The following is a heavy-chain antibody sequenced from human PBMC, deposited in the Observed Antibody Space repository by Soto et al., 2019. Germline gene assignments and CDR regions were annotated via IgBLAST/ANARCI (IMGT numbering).Heavy chain of an antibody. CDR3: AREAAAGYLNWFDP. CDR2: ISSSSSTI. CDR1: GFTISSYS. Sequence: EVQLVEYGGVLVQPGRSLRLSCADSGFTISSYSMNCVRQAPGKGLEWVSYISSSSSTIYYADSVKGRFTISRDNAKNSLSLQMNSLRDEDTAVYYCAREAAAGYLNWFDPWGQGTLVTVSS. V-gene: IGHV3-48*02. J-gene: IGHJ5*02. D-gene: IGHD6-13*01.